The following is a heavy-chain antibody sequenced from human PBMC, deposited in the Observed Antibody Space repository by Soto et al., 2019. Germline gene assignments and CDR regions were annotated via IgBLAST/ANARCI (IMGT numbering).Heavy chain of an antibody. J-gene: IGHJ2*01. CDR2: ISGSGGST. CDR1: GFTFSSYA. Sequence: EVQLLESGGGLVQPGGSLRLSCAASGFTFSSYAMSWVRQAPGKGLEWVSAISGSGGSTYYADSVKGRFTISRDNSKNTLYLQMNSLRAEDTAVYYCAKSPRDTVMARYWYFDLWGRGTLVTVSS. D-gene: IGHD5-18*01. CDR3: AKSPRDTVMARYWYFDL. V-gene: IGHV3-23*01.